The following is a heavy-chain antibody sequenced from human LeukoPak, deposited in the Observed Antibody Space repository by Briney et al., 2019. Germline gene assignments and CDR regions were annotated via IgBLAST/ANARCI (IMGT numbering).Heavy chain of an antibody. D-gene: IGHD2-2*01. J-gene: IGHJ4*02. V-gene: IGHV5-51*01. CDR1: GYSFTSYW. Sequence: GESLEISCKGSGYSFTSYWIGWVRQMPGKGLEWMGIIYPGDSDTRYSPSFQGQVTISADKSISTAYLQWSSLKASDTAMYYCARQRPRDCSSTSCYGSYSDYWGQGTLVTVSS. CDR3: ARQRPRDCSSTSCYGSYSDY. CDR2: IYPGDSDT.